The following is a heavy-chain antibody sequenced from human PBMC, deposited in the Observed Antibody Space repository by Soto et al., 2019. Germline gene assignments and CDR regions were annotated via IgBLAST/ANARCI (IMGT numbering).Heavy chain of an antibody. CDR2: IIPIFGTA. CDR1: GGTFSSYA. CDR3: ARVPDLIAAAGTGSPLSP. D-gene: IGHD6-13*01. J-gene: IGHJ5*02. Sequence: SVKVSCKSSGGTFSSYAISWVRQAPGQGLEWMGGIIPIFGTANYAQKYQGRVTITADESTSTAYMELSSLRSEDTAVYYFARVPDLIAAAGTGSPLSPWGQGTLVTVSS. V-gene: IGHV1-69*13.